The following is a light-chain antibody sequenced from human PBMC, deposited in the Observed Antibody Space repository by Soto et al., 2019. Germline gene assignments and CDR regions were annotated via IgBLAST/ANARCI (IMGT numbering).Light chain of an antibody. V-gene: IGKV1-5*01. CDR2: DAS. CDR1: QSISTW. Sequence: DIQMTQSPSTLSASVGDRVTITCRASQSISTWLAWYQHKPGKAPKLLIYDASSLKSGVPSSFSGSGSGTEFTLTINSLQPDHFATYYCQQYNTYPFTFGPGTKVEIK. J-gene: IGKJ3*01. CDR3: QQYNTYPFT.